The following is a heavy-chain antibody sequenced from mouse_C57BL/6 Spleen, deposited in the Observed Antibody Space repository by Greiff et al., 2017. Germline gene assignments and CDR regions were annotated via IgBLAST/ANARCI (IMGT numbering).Heavy chain of an antibody. V-gene: IGHV5-4*03. Sequence: EVKLMESGGGLVKPGGSLKLSCAASGFTFSSYAMSWVRQTPEKRLEWVATISAGGSYTYYPNNVKGRFTISRDSAKNHLYLQMSQLKSEDTAMYYCARATARASWFADWGQGTLVTVSS. CDR1: GFTFSSYA. D-gene: IGHD3-2*01. CDR3: ARATARASWFAD. J-gene: IGHJ3*01. CDR2: ISAGGSYT.